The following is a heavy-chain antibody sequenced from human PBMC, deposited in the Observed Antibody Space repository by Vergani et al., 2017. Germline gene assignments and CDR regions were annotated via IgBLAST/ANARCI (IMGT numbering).Heavy chain of an antibody. CDR2: IYYSGST. V-gene: IGHV4-59*12. CDR1: GGSISSYY. Sequence: QVQLQESGPGLVKPSETLSLTCTVSGGSISSYYWSWIRQPPGKGLEWIGYIYYSGSTNYNPSLKSRVTISVDTSKNQFSLKLSSVTAADTAVYYCARESGPYGDYTRGGGSWGQGTLVTVSS. CDR3: ARESGPYGDYTRGGGS. D-gene: IGHD4-17*01. J-gene: IGHJ4*02.